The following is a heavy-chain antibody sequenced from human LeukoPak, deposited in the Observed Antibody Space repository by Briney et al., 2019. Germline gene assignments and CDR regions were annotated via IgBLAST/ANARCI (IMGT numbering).Heavy chain of an antibody. V-gene: IGHV3-15*01. D-gene: IGHD2-21*02. CDR3: ATDPAYCGGDCPAY. Sequence: GGSLRLSCAASGFTFSYAWMTWVRQAPGKGLEWVGRIKSKSDAEITDYAAPVKGRFTIPRDESKNTLYLQMNSLKTEDTAVYYCATDPAYCGGDCPAYWGQGTLVTVSS. J-gene: IGHJ4*02. CDR2: IKSKSDAEIT. CDR1: GFTFSYAW.